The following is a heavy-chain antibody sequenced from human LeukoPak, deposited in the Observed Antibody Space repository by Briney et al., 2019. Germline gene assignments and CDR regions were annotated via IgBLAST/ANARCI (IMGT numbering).Heavy chain of an antibody. D-gene: IGHD3-16*01. CDR3: ARDLSWAAPQDY. CDR1: GFTFSIYG. V-gene: IGHV3-33*01. CDR2: IWYDGSNK. J-gene: IGHJ4*02. Sequence: GGSLRLSCAASGFTFSIYGMHWVRQAPGKGLEWVAVIWYDGSNKYYADSVKGRFTISRDNSKNTLYLQMNRLRAQDTAMYYCARDLSWAAPQDYWGQGALVTVSS.